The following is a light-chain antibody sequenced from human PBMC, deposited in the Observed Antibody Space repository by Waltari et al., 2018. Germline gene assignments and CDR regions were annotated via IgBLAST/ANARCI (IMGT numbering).Light chain of an antibody. Sequence: QSALTQPASVSGSPGQSITISCTGTSSDVGSYNLVSWYQQHPSKAPKLLIYEVSKRPSGVSKRFSGSKYGNTASLTICGLQAEDEADYYCCSYAGSKVFGGGTKLTVL. CDR2: EVS. V-gene: IGLV2-23*02. J-gene: IGLJ2*01. CDR1: SSDVGSYNL. CDR3: CSYAGSKV.